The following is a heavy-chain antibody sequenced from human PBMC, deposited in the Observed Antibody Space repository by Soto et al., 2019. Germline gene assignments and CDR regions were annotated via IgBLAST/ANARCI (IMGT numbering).Heavy chain of an antibody. CDR1: GYTFTSYG. CDR3: ARAVPGDTIVATRNWSDP. CDR2: ISAYNGNT. J-gene: IGHJ5*02. D-gene: IGHD5-12*01. Sequence: GASVKVSCKASGYTFTSYGISWVRQAPGQGLEWMGWISAYNGNTNYAQKLQGRVTMTTDTSTSTAYMELRSLRSDDTAVYYCARAVPGDTIVATRNWSDPWGQGTLVTVSS. V-gene: IGHV1-18*01.